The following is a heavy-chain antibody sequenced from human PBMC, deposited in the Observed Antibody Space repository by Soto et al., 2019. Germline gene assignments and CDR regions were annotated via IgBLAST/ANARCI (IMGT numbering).Heavy chain of an antibody. CDR1: GYSFTTYG. Sequence: QVQLVQSGGEVKKPGASVMVSCKTSGYSFTTYGISWVRQAPGQGLEWMGWISAYNGNTNYAQKLQGRVTMTTDTSTSTAYMELRSLRSDDTAVYYCAREGPAPYYYYGMDVWGQGSTVTVSS. J-gene: IGHJ6*02. V-gene: IGHV1-18*01. CDR2: ISAYNGNT. CDR3: AREGPAPYYYYGMDV.